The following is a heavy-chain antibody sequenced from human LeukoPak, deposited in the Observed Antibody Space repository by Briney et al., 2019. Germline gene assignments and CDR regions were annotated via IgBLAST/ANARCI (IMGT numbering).Heavy chain of an antibody. CDR2: ISGSGGST. CDR3: ARVSTVTPDYYYYGMDV. V-gene: IGHV3-23*01. CDR1: GFTFSSYA. Sequence: GGSLRLSCAASGFTFSSYAMSWVRQAPGKGLEWVSAISGSGGSTYYADSVKGRFTISRDNAKNSLYLQMNSLRAEDTAVYYCARVSTVTPDYYYYGMDVWGQGTTVTVSS. J-gene: IGHJ6*02. D-gene: IGHD4-17*01.